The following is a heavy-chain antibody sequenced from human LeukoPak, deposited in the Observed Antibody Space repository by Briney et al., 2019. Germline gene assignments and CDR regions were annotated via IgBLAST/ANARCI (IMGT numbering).Heavy chain of an antibody. Sequence: GGSLRLSCAASEFTFSSYWMSLVRQAPGKGLEWVASIKQDGSEKYYVDSVKGRVTISRDNSKNTLYLQMNSLRAEDTAVYYCARVGVATITGYFDYWGQGTLVTVSS. CDR3: ARVGVATITGYFDY. CDR1: EFTFSSYW. J-gene: IGHJ4*02. V-gene: IGHV3-7*03. CDR2: IKQDGSEK. D-gene: IGHD5-12*01.